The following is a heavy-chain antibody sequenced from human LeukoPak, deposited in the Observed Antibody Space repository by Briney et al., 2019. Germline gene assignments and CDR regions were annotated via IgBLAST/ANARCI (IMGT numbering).Heavy chain of an antibody. CDR1: GFTFSSYA. Sequence: PGGSLRLSCAASGFTFSSYAMSWVRQAPGKGLEWVSAISDGGDSTHYADSVKGRFTISRDNSKNSLHLQMNSLRGDDTAVYYCAKVMGPHYFDTSGSSRAFDHWGQGTLVTVSS. V-gene: IGHV3-23*01. J-gene: IGHJ4*02. CDR2: ISDGGDST. D-gene: IGHD3-22*01. CDR3: AKVMGPHYFDTSGSSRAFDH.